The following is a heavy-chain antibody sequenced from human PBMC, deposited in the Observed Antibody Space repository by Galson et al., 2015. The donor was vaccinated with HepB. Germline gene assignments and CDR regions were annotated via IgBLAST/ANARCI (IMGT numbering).Heavy chain of an antibody. Sequence: SVKVSCKASGGTFSNYAINWVRQAPGQGLEWMGGIIPIFATTVYARRFQGRLTITADESSTTVYMDLSSLRSEDTAVYYCARFAVTGGNWGQGTLVTVSS. V-gene: IGHV1-69*13. CDR2: IIPIFATT. D-gene: IGHD6-19*01. CDR1: GGTFSNYA. J-gene: IGHJ4*02. CDR3: ARFAVTGGN.